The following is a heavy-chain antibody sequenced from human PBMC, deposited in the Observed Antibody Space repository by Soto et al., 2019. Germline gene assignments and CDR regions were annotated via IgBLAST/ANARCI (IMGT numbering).Heavy chain of an antibody. CDR1: GGTFSSYA. CDR2: IIPIFGTA. Sequence: GASVKVSCKASGGTFSSYAISWVRQAPGQGLEWMGGIIPIFGTANYAQKFQGRVTITADESTSTAYMELSSLRSEDTAVYYCVVVIDWFDPWGQGTLVTSPQ. CDR3: VVVIDWFDP. V-gene: IGHV1-69*13. J-gene: IGHJ5*02. D-gene: IGHD3-22*01.